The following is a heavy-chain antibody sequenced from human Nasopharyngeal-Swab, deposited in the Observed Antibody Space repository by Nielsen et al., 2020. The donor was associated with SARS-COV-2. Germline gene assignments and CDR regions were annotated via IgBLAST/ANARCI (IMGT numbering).Heavy chain of an antibody. Sequence: GSLRLSCTVSGGSISSYYWSWIRQPPGKGLEWIGYIYYSGSTNYNPSLKSRVTISVDTSKNQFSLKLSSVTAADTAAYYCARDKGGMATLDYYYYYYMDVWGKGTTVTVSS. D-gene: IGHD5-24*01. CDR1: GGSISSYY. CDR2: IYYSGST. J-gene: IGHJ6*03. CDR3: ARDKGGMATLDYYYYYYMDV. V-gene: IGHV4-59*01.